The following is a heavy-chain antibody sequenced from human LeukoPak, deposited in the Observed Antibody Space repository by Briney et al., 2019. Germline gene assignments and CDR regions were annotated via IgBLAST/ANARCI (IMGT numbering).Heavy chain of an antibody. CDR2: ISGSCGSK. Sequence: GGSLRLSRAASGFAYTSWAMSWVRPAPGKGLEWVSAISGSCGSKLYSDSGKGRFHISRNNSKKLLYLPKNCLRTEDPAVFFCARGGMCYYYYGMDVWGQGTTVTVSS. CDR1: GFAYTSWA. CDR3: ARGGMCYYYYGMDV. V-gene: IGHV3-23*01. D-gene: IGHD1-14*01. J-gene: IGHJ6*02.